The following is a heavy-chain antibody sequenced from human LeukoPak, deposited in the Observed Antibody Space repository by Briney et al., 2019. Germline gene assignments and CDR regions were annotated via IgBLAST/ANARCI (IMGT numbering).Heavy chain of an antibody. D-gene: IGHD3-10*01. Sequence: GEALQIPCRGSSDSFTSCWSGCGRQMPGKGLEWMGIIYPGDSDTRYSPSFQGQVTISADESISTAYLQWSSLKASDTAMYYCASQRGSYGSGYFDIWGQGTMVTVSS. CDR2: IYPGDSDT. J-gene: IGHJ3*02. CDR3: ASQRGSYGSGYFDI. V-gene: IGHV5-51*01. CDR1: SDSFTSCW.